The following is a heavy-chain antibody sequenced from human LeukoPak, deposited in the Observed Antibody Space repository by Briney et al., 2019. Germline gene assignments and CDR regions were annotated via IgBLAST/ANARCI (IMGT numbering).Heavy chain of an antibody. D-gene: IGHD4-17*01. CDR2: IYYSGST. Sequence: PSETLSLTCTVSGGSISSYYWSWIRRPPGKGLEWIGYIYYSGSTNYNPSLKSRVTISVDTSKNQFSLRLSSVTAADTAVYYCARGSDYGDYFPYYYYMDVWGKGTTVTVSS. V-gene: IGHV4-59*13. CDR3: ARGSDYGDYFPYYYYMDV. J-gene: IGHJ6*03. CDR1: GGSISSYY.